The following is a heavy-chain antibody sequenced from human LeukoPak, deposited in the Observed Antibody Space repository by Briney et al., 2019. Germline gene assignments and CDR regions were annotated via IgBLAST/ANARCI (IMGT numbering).Heavy chain of an antibody. CDR2: IYYSGST. CDR3: ARDRPDYGSGSYRYFDY. V-gene: IGHV4-39*07. Sequence: PSETLSLTCTVSGGSISSSSYYWGWIRQPPGKGLEWIGSIYYSGSTYYNPSLKSRVTISVDTSKNQFSLKLSSVTAADTAVYYCARDRPDYGSGSYRYFDYWGQGTLVTVSS. CDR1: GGSISSSSYY. J-gene: IGHJ4*02. D-gene: IGHD3-10*01.